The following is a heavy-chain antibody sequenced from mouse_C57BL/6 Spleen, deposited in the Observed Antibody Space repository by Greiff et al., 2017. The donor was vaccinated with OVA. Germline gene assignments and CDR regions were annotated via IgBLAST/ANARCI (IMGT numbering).Heavy chain of an antibody. CDR1: GYTFTTYS. CDR2: FHPYNDDT. CDR3: AWRGGSWDVAGLAY. D-gene: IGHD1-1*02. Sequence: VQLQQSGAELVKPGASVKMSCKASGYTFTTYSIEWMKQNHGKSLEWIGNFHPYNDDTKYNEKFKGKATLTVEKSSSTVYLELSWLTSEDSSVDCCAWRGGSWDVAGLAYWGQGTLVTVSA. J-gene: IGHJ3*01. V-gene: IGHV1-47*01.